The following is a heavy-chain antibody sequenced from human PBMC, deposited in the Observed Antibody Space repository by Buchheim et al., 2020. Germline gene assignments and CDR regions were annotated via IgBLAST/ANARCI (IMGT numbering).Heavy chain of an antibody. D-gene: IGHD6-13*01. J-gene: IGHJ6*02. CDR2: ISSSSSYI. CDR3: ARAGSSSDYYYYGMDV. CDR1: GFTFSSYS. Sequence: EVQLVESGGGLVKPGGSLRLSCAASGFTFSSYSMNWVRQAPGKGLEWVSSISSSSSYIYYADSVKGRFTISRDNAKNSLYLQMNSLRAEDTAVYYCARAGSSSDYYYYGMDVWGQGTT. V-gene: IGHV3-21*01.